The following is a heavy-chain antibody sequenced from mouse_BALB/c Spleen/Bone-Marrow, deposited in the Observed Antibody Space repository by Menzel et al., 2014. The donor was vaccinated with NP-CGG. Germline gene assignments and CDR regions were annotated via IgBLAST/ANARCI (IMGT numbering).Heavy chain of an antibody. CDR1: GFTFSSYG. V-gene: IGHV5-6*01. Sequence: EVQGVESGGDLVKPGGSLKLSCAASGFTFSSYGMSWVRQTPDKRLEGVATISSGGSYTYYPDSVRGRFTISRDNAKNTLYLQMSSLKSEDTAMYYCARDTMITYYYAMDYWGQGTSVTVSS. CDR3: ARDTMITYYYAMDY. J-gene: IGHJ4*01. CDR2: ISSGGSYT. D-gene: IGHD2-4*01.